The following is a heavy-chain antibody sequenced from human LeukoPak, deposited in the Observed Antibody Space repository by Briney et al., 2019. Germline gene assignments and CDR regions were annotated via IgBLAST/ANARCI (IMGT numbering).Heavy chain of an antibody. J-gene: IGHJ6*03. CDR3: ARVKRWNYYYYMDV. D-gene: IGHD3-16*01. V-gene: IGHV3-7*01. CDR2: IKQDGSEK. Sequence: PGGSLRLSCAASGFTFSSYWMSWVRQAPGKGPEWVANIKQDGSEKYYVDSVKGRFTISRDNAKNSLYLRMNSLRAEDTAVYYCARVKRWNYYYYMDVWGKGTTVTVSS. CDR1: GFTFSSYW.